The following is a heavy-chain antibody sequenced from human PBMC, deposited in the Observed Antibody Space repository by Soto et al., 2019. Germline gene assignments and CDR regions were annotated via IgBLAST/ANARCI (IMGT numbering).Heavy chain of an antibody. D-gene: IGHD3-3*01. CDR1: GGSISSGGYY. J-gene: IGHJ4*02. V-gene: IGHV4-31*03. CDR3: ARDVFGVVTHYYFDY. CDR2: IYYSGST. Sequence: QVQLQESGPGLVKPSQTLSLTCTVSGGSISSGGYYWSWIRQHPGMGLEWIGYIYYSGSTYYNPSLKSRGTISVDTSKNQFSLKLSSVTAADTAVYYCARDVFGVVTHYYFDYWGQGTLVTVSS.